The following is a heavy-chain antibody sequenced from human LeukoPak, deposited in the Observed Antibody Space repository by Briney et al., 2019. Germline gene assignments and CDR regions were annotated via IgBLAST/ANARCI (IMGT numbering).Heavy chain of an antibody. CDR1: GGSIRNYY. CDR2: VSNSGST. D-gene: IGHD3-22*01. Sequence: KPSETLSLTCSVSGGSIRNYYWTWIRQPPGKGLEWIGHVSNSGSTKYNPSLKSRVTISIDTSKKHFSLKLSSVTAADTAVYYCASRAYYDSSGLDYWGQGTLVTVSS. J-gene: IGHJ4*02. V-gene: IGHV4-59*08. CDR3: ASRAYYDSSGLDY.